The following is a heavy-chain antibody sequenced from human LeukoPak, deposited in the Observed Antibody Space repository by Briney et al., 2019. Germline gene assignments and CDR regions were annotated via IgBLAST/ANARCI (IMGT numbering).Heavy chain of an antibody. D-gene: IGHD2-15*01. J-gene: IGHJ6*02. Sequence: GGSLRLSCAASGFTFSSYWMSWVRQAPGKGLEWVANIKQDGGEKYYVDSVKGRLTISRDNAKNSLYLQMNSLRAEDTAVYYCARDPTPRYCSGGSCYTHYGMDVWGQGTTVTVSS. CDR2: IKQDGGEK. V-gene: IGHV3-7*01. CDR1: GFTFSSYW. CDR3: ARDPTPRYCSGGSCYTHYGMDV.